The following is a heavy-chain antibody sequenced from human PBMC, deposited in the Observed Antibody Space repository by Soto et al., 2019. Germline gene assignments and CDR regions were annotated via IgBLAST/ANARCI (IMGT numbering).Heavy chain of an antibody. D-gene: IGHD3-3*01. CDR1: GFTFSSYA. CDR3: AREGDWEYDVGSGYLERYYYYGMDV. V-gene: IGHV3-30-3*01. Sequence: ESGGGVVQPGRSLRLSCAASGFTFSSYAMHWVRQAPGKGLEWVAVISYDGSNKYYADSVKGRFTISRDNSKNTLYLQMNSLRAEDTAVYYCAREGDWEYDVGSGYLERYYYYGMDVWGQGTTVTVSS. CDR2: ISYDGSNK. J-gene: IGHJ6*02.